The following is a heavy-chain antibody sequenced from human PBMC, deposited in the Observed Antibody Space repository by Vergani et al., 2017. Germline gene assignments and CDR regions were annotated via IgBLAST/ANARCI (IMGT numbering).Heavy chain of an antibody. CDR1: GFSFGSYG. V-gene: IGHV3-30*18. D-gene: IGHD3-16*01. J-gene: IGHJ4*02. CDR2: ISNDGGNK. CDR3: AKDLYDYVWGSFTSPPLYFDY. Sequence: QVQLVESGGNVVQSGTSLRLSCAASGFSFGSYGMHWVRQSPGKGLEWVAVISNDGGNKYYADSVKGRFTISRDNSKNTLYLQMNSLRAEDTAVYYCAKDLYDYVWGSFTSPPLYFDYWGQGTLVTVSS.